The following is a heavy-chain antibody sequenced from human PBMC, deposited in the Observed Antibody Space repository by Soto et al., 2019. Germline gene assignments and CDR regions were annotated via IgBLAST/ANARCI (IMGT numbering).Heavy chain of an antibody. D-gene: IGHD2-2*02. CDR3: AKAVVPATIRGEHYFDY. Sequence: GGSLRLSCAASGFTFDDYAMHWVRQAPGRGLEWVSGLTWNSDIIVYADSVKGRFTISRDNAKNSLYLQMNSLRPDDTAFYYCAKAVVPATIRGEHYFDYWGRGTLVTVSS. J-gene: IGHJ4*02. CDR1: GFTFDDYA. V-gene: IGHV3-9*01. CDR2: LTWNSDII.